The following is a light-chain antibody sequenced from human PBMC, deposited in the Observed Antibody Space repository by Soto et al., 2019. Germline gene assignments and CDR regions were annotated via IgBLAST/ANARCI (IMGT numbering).Light chain of an antibody. CDR1: SSDGGSYNR. CDR3: NSYTGSSTYG. J-gene: IGLJ1*01. Sequence: QSALTQPPSVSGSPGQSIAISCTGTSSDGGSYNRVSWYQQPPGAAPKLMIYEVSNRPSGVPDRFSGSKSGNTASLTISGLQSEDEADYYCNSYTGSSTYGFGTGTKVTVL. CDR2: EVS. V-gene: IGLV2-18*02.